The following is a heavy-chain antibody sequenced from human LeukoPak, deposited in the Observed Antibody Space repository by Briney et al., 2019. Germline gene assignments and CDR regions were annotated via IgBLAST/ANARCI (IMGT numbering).Heavy chain of an antibody. D-gene: IGHD1-14*01. Sequence: GASVKVSCKASGYTFTSYYMHWVRQAPGQGREWMGIINPSGGDTSYAQKFQGRLTMTRDTSTNTVYMELTSLRSEDTAVYYCAREVMDNLRFDYWGQGTLATVSS. CDR1: GYTFTSYY. J-gene: IGHJ4*02. V-gene: IGHV1-46*01. CDR2: INPSGGDT. CDR3: AREVMDNLRFDY.